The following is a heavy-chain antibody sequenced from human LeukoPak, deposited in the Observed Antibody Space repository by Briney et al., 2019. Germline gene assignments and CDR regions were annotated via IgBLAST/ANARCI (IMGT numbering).Heavy chain of an antibody. CDR2: ISWTSGSI. J-gene: IGHJ4*02. CDR3: AKDPDGSGSYYTFDY. Sequence: ALRLSCAASGFTFSSYAMSWVRQAPGKGLEWVSGISWTSGSIGYADSVKGRFTISRDNAKNSLYLQMNSLRAEDTALYYCAKDPDGSGSYYTFDYWGQGTLVTVSS. V-gene: IGHV3-9*01. CDR1: GFTFSSYA. D-gene: IGHD3-10*01.